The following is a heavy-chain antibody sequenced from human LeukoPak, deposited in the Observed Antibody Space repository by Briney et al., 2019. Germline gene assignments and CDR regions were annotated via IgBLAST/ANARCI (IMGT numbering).Heavy chain of an antibody. D-gene: IGHD3-16*01. J-gene: IGHJ4*02. V-gene: IGHV1-46*01. CDR1: GYGFTSYY. CDR3: ARGIWGDSYSSYFEY. CDR2: INPSVGGT. Sequence: GASVKVSCKAFGYGFTSYYIHWVRQAPGQGLEWMGIINPSVGGTTYARKFQGRVTMTRDTSTSTVYMELSSLRSGDTAVYYCARGIWGDSYSSYFEYWGQGTLVTVSS.